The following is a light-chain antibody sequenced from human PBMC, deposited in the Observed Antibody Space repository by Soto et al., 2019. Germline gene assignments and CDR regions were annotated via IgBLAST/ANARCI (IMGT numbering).Light chain of an antibody. CDR3: SSYTSSSTYV. V-gene: IGLV2-14*01. CDR2: EVI. J-gene: IGLJ1*01. Sequence: LTKPASMAGSQGQAITISCPGPSSDVGGYNYVSWYQQHPGKAPKLMIYEVINRPSGVSNRFSGSKSGNTASLTISGLQAEDEADYYCSSYTSSSTYVFGTGTKGTVL. CDR1: SSDVGGYNY.